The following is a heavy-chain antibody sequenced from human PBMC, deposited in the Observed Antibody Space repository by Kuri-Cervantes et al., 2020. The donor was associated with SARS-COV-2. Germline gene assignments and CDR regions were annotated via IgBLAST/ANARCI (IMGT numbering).Heavy chain of an antibody. CDR2: ISYDGSNK. J-gene: IGHJ6*02. V-gene: IGHV3-30*18. D-gene: IGHD3-9*01. CDR1: GFTFSSYG. CDR3: AKDDKYYDILTGYSRWETKTYYYYYGMDV. Sequence: GGSLRLSCAASGFTFSSYGMHWFRQAPGKGLEWVAVISYDGSNKYYADSVKGRFTISRDNSKNKLYLQMNSLRAEDTAVYYCAKDDKYYDILTGYSRWETKTYYYYYGMDVWGQGTTVTVSS.